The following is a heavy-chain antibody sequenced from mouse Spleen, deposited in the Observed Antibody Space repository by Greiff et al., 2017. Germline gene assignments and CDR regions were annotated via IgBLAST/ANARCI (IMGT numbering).Heavy chain of an antibody. CDR3: ARHNYGSSTWFAY. V-gene: IGHV5-9-2*01. CDR2: ISGGGSYT. J-gene: IGHJ3*01. Sequence: DVKLVESGGGLVKPGGSLKLSCAASGFTFSSYGMSWVRQTPEKRLEWVATISGGGSYTYYPDSVKGRFTISRYNAKNNLYLQMSSLRSEDTALYYCARHNYGSSTWFAYWGQGTLVTVSA. D-gene: IGHD1-1*01. CDR1: GFTFSSYG.